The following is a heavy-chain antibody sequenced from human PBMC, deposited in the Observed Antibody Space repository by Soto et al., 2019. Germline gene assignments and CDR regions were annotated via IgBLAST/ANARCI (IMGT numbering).Heavy chain of an antibody. CDR2: ISYDGSNK. CDR1: GVTFSSYA. V-gene: IGHV3-30-3*01. Sequence: GGSLTLARPASGVTFSSYAMHWFRQAPGKGLEWVAVISYDGSNKYYADSVKGRFTISRDNSKNTLYLQMNSLRAEDTAVYYCATLRFLEWLFLSTYYYGMDVWGQGTTVTVSS. CDR3: ATLRFLEWLFLSTYYYGMDV. J-gene: IGHJ6*02. D-gene: IGHD3-3*01.